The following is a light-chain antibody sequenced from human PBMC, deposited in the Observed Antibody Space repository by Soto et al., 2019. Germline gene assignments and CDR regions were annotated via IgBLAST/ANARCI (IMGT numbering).Light chain of an antibody. CDR1: QSINNRY. V-gene: IGKV3-20*01. Sequence: EIVLTQSPGTLSLSPGERATLSCRASQSINNRYLAWYQQKPGQAPRLLIYGASSRATGLPDRFSGSGSGTDFTLTISRLEPEDFAVYYCQQFGSSPGFTFGPGTKVDMK. CDR3: QQFGSSPGFT. CDR2: GAS. J-gene: IGKJ3*01.